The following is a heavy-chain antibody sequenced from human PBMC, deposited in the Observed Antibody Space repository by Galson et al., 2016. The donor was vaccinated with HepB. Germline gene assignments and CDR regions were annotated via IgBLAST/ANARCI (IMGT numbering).Heavy chain of an antibody. D-gene: IGHD6-19*01. CDR1: GFSFSSHA. CDR2: IEKDGSEE. J-gene: IGHJ4*02. CDR3: VAGAGWLPDY. V-gene: IGHV3-7*03. Sequence: SLRLSCAATGFSFSSHAMSWVRQAPGKGLEWVANIEKDGSEENYVDSVKGRFTISRDNAKNSAYLQMNNVRAEDTAIYYCVAGAGWLPDYWGQGTLVSVSS.